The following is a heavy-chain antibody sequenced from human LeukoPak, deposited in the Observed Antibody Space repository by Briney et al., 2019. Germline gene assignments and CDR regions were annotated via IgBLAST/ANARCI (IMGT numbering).Heavy chain of an antibody. J-gene: IGHJ4*02. D-gene: IGHD1/OR15-1a*01. CDR2: IRYDARNI. CDR1: GFTFSNYG. Sequence: PGGSLRLSCAASGFTFSNYGMHWVRQAPGKGLEWVAFIRYDARNIYYADSVKGRFTISRDNSKKTLYLQMNSLRAEDTAFYYCAKDIYSYGELDQWGQGTLVIVSS. CDR3: AKDIYSYGELDQ. V-gene: IGHV3-30*02.